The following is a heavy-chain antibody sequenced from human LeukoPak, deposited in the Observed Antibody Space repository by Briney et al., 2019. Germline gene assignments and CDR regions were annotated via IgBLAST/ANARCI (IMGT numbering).Heavy chain of an antibody. J-gene: IGHJ5*02. D-gene: IGHD3-22*01. CDR2: IYYSGST. CDR1: GGSISSYY. Sequence: NPSETLSLTCTVSGGSISSYYWSWIRQPPGKGLEWIGYIYYSGSTNYNPSLKSRVTISVDTSKNQFSLKLSSVTAADTAVYYCARDLGDSSGDNWFDPWGQGTLVTVSS. V-gene: IGHV4-59*01. CDR3: ARDLGDSSGDNWFDP.